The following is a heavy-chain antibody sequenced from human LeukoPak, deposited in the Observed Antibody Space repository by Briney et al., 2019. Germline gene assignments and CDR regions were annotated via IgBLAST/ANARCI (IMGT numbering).Heavy chain of an antibody. J-gene: IGHJ4*02. Sequence: ATPKVSCKASGYTFTSYYMHWVRQAPGQGLEWMGKINPSGGSTSYAQKFQGRVTMTRDTSTSTVYMELSSLRSEDTAVYYCARDPHLSGYIFDYWGQGTLVTVS. CDR2: INPSGGST. CDR3: ARDPHLSGYIFDY. V-gene: IGHV1-46*01. CDR1: GYTFTSYY. D-gene: IGHD3-22*01.